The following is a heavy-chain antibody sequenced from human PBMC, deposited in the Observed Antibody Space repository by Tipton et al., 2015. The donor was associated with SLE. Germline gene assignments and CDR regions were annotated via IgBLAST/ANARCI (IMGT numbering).Heavy chain of an antibody. Sequence: SLRLSCAAPGFTFSDYYMSWIRQAPGKGLEWVSYVSFSGSVKYYANSVKGRFTISRDNAKNSLSLIINDLRVEDTAVYFCVRGGNAFDSWGQGTLVTVST. V-gene: IGHV3-11*04. CDR3: VRGGNAFDS. CDR1: GFTFSDYY. D-gene: IGHD3-16*01. J-gene: IGHJ5*01. CDR2: VSFSGSVK.